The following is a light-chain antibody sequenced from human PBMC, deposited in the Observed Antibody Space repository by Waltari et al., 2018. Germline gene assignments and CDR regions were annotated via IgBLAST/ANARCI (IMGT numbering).Light chain of an antibody. V-gene: IGKV2-30*01. J-gene: IGKJ1*01. CDR2: KVS. CDR1: QSLVSSDGNPY. CDR3: MQGTHWPWT. Sequence: DVVMTQSPLSLSVTLGQPASIPCRSSQSLVSSDGNPYFNWSQQRPGQSPRRLLYKVSNRDSGVPDRFSGSGSGTDFTLRISRVEAEDVGVYYCMQGTHWPWTFGQGTKVEIK.